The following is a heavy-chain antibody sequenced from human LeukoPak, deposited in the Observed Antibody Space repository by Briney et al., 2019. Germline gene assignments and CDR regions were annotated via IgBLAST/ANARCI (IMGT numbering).Heavy chain of an antibody. V-gene: IGHV3-30*02. CDR3: AKEDSSSSDY. Sequence: PGGSLRLSCAASGFTFSSYGMHWVRQAPGKGLEWVAFIRYDGGNKYYADSVKGRFTISRDNSKNTLYLQMNSLRAEGTAVYYCAKEDSSSSDYWGQGTLVTVSS. CDR2: IRYDGGNK. D-gene: IGHD6-6*01. CDR1: GFTFSSYG. J-gene: IGHJ4*02.